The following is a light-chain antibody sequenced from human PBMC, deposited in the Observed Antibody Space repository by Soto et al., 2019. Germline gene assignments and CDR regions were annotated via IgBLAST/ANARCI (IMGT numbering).Light chain of an antibody. CDR2: DTT. V-gene: IGLV7-46*01. J-gene: IGLJ2*01. Sequence: QAVVTQEPSLTVSPGGTVTLTCGSSTGAVTSGHYPYWFQQKPGQAPRTLIYDTTNKHSWTPARFSGSLLGGKAALTLSGSQPEEEAEYYCLLFYTDIRVFGGGTKLTVL. CDR3: LLFYTDIRV. CDR1: TGAVTSGHY.